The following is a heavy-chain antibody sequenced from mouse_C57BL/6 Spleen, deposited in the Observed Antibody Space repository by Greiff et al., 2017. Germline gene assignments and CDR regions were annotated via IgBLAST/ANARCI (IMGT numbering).Heavy chain of an antibody. Sequence: QVQLQQPGAELVKPGSSVKLSCKASGYTFTSYWMHWVKQRPGQGLEWIGMIHPNSGSTNYNEKFKSKATLTVDKSSSTAYMQLSSLTSEDSAVYYCARESYGSSSWYFDVWGTGTTVTVSS. J-gene: IGHJ1*03. V-gene: IGHV1-64*01. CDR2: IHPNSGST. CDR1: GYTFTSYW. D-gene: IGHD1-1*01. CDR3: ARESYGSSSWYFDV.